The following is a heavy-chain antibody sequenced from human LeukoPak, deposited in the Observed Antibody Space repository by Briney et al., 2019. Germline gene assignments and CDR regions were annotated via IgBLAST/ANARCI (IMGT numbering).Heavy chain of an antibody. CDR2: INHSGST. CDR1: GGSFSGYY. J-gene: IGHJ4*02. D-gene: IGHD4-23*01. CDR3: ARNDYGGLDY. Sequence: SETLSLTCAVYGGSFSGYYWSWIRQPPGKGLEWIGEINHSGSTNYNPSLKSRVTISVDTSKNQFSLKLSSVTAADTAVYYCARNDYGGLDYWGQGTLVTVSS. V-gene: IGHV4-34*01.